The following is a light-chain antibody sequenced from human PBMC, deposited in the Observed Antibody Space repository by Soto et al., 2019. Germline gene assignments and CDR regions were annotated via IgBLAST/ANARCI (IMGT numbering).Light chain of an antibody. CDR2: GAS. J-gene: IGKJ2*01. V-gene: IGKV3-15*01. CDR1: QSVSSN. Sequence: EIVMTQSPATLPVSPGERATLSCRASQSVSSNLAWYQQKPGQAPRLLIYGASTRATGIPARFSGSGSGTEFTLTISSLQSEDFAVYFCQQYNYWPPLYTFGQGTKLEIK. CDR3: QQYNYWPPLYT.